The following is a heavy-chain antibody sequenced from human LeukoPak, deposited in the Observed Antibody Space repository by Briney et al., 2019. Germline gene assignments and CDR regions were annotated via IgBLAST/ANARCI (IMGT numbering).Heavy chain of an antibody. CDR1: GFAFSSYW. Sequence: GQSLRLSCATSGFAFSSYWMLWVRQLPGKGLVWVSRISGDGSTTTYADSVKGRFTISRDNTNNILYLQMNSLRAEDTAIYYCARSQFDYWGQGILVTVTS. CDR3: ARSQFDY. J-gene: IGHJ4*02. V-gene: IGHV3-74*01. CDR2: ISGDGSTT.